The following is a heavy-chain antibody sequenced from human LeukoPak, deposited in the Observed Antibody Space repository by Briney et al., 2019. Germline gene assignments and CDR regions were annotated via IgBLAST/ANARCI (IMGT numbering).Heavy chain of an antibody. D-gene: IGHD3-10*01. CDR2: VCHDGGT. J-gene: IGHJ4*02. CDR1: GGSISSGGYC. CDR3: AKSGNSGFDY. V-gene: IGHV4-31*03. Sequence: SETLSLTCTVSGGSISSGGYCWSWIRHHPGKGLEWIGYVCHDGGTSYNPSLRSRLTLSVDKSKNQFSLKLTSVTAADTAVFYCAKSGNSGFDYWGQGTLVTVSA.